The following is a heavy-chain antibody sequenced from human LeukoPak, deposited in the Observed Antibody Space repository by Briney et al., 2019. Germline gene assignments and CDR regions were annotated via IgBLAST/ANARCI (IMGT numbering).Heavy chain of an antibody. V-gene: IGHV1-3*01. J-gene: IGHJ4*02. Sequence: ASVKVSCKASGYTFTSYAMHWVRQAPGQRLEWMGWINAGNGNTKYSQKFQGRVTITRDTSASTAYMELRTLRSDDTAVYYCAREYCSGGSCYNVDYWGQGTLVTVSS. CDR1: GYTFTSYA. CDR2: INAGNGNT. CDR3: AREYCSGGSCYNVDY. D-gene: IGHD2-15*01.